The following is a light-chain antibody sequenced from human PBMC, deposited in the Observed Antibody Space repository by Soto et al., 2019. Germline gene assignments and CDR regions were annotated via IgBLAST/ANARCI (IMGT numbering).Light chain of an antibody. CDR1: PSDSGAYNY. Sequence: QSALTQPASVSGSPGQSITISCSGTPSDSGAYNYVSWYQHLPGKAPKVIIYDVTNRPSGVSSRFSGSKSGITASLTISGLQAEDEANYYCGSYTISSTLMIFGGGTKLTVL. CDR2: DVT. CDR3: GSYTISSTLMI. J-gene: IGLJ2*01. V-gene: IGLV2-14*03.